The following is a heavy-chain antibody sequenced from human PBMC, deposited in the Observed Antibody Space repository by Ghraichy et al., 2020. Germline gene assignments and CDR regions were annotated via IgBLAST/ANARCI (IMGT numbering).Heavy chain of an antibody. D-gene: IGHD2-15*01. CDR1: GFTFSSYA. CDR2: ISGSDGST. J-gene: IGHJ3*02. CDR3: AKDCGGGSCHDDDAFDI. V-gene: IGHV3-23*01. Sequence: GESLNISCAASGFTFSSYAMSWVRQAPGKGLEWVSAISGSDGSTYYADSVKGRFTISRDNSKTTLYLQMNSLRAEDTAVYYCAKDCGGGSCHDDDAFDIWGQGTMVTVSS.